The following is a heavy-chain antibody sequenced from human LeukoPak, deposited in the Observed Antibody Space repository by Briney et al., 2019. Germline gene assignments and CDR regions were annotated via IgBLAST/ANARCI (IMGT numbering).Heavy chain of an antibody. CDR2: IYPGDSDT. J-gene: IGHJ4*02. CDR1: GYTFTNYW. V-gene: IGHV5-51*01. CDR3: ASRIIEYTSGWC. D-gene: IGHD3-22*01. Sequence: GESLKISCKGSGYTFTNYWIGWVRQLPGKGLEWMGIIYPGDSDTRYSPSFQGQVTISADKSISTAYLQWSSLKASDTAMYYCASRIIEYTSGWCWGQGTLVTVSS.